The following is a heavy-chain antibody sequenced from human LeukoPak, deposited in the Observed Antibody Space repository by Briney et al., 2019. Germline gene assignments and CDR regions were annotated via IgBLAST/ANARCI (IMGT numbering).Heavy chain of an antibody. CDR1: GYTFTSYD. CDR3: ARALMIVSPAGY. Sequence: ASVEVSCKASGYTFTSYDINWVRQATGQGLEWVGWMNPNSGNTGYAQKFQGRVTMTRNTSISTAYMELSSLRSEDTAVYYCARALMIVSPAGYWGQGTLVTVSS. V-gene: IGHV1-8*01. D-gene: IGHD3-22*01. CDR2: MNPNSGNT. J-gene: IGHJ4*02.